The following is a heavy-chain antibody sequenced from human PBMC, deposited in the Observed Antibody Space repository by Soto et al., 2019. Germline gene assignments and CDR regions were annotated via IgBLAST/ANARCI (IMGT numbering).Heavy chain of an antibody. CDR2: IYSGGST. Sequence: GSLRLSCAASGFTVISNYMSWVRQAPGKGLEWVSVIYSGGSTYYADSVKGRFTISRDNSKNTLYLQMNSLRAEDTAVYYCARVAMIAQGELDYWGQGTLVTVSS. D-gene: IGHD3-22*01. J-gene: IGHJ4*02. CDR3: ARVAMIAQGELDY. CDR1: GFTVISNY. V-gene: IGHV3-53*01.